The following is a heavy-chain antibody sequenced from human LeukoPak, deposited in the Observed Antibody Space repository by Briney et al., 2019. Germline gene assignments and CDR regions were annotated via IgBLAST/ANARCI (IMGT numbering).Heavy chain of an antibody. J-gene: IGHJ4*02. CDR3: AKGDYGDSFDY. CDR1: GFTFSSYG. Sequence: PGGSLRLSCAASGFTFSSYGMHWVRQAPGKGLEWVAVISHDGSNKYYADSVKGRFTISRDNSKNTLYLQMNSLRAEDTAVYYCAKGDYGDSFDYWGQGTLVTVSS. D-gene: IGHD4-17*01. CDR2: ISHDGSNK. V-gene: IGHV3-30*18.